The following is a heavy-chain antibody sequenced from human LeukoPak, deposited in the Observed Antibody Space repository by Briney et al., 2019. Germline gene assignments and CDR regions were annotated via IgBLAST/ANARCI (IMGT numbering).Heavy chain of an antibody. Sequence: GGSLRLSCAASGFTFSSFWMNWVRQAPGKGLEWVADIKQDGSERYYVDSVRGRCTISRDNAKKSLYLEMNSLRAEDTAVYYCARLHTAMVVDAFDIWGQGTMVTVSS. J-gene: IGHJ3*02. CDR3: ARLHTAMVVDAFDI. V-gene: IGHV3-7*01. D-gene: IGHD5-18*01. CDR2: IKQDGSER. CDR1: GFTFSSFW.